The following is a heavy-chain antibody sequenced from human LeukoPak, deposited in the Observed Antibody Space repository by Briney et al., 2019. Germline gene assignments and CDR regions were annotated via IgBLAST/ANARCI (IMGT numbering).Heavy chain of an antibody. CDR2: FDPAHGER. Sequence: ASVKVSCKASGYTFTGYYMHWVRQAPGQGLEWMGGFDPAHGERIYAQKFPGRVTMTEDASTDTAYMNLSSLRSEDTAVYYCSSSQQELGETWGQGTLVTVSS. D-gene: IGHD1-7*01. CDR1: GYTFTGYY. V-gene: IGHV1-24*01. J-gene: IGHJ5*02. CDR3: SSSQQELGET.